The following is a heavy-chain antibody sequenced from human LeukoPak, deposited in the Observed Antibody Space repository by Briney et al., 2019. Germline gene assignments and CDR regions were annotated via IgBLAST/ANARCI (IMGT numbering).Heavy chain of an antibody. CDR3: ARDLGYYDSSGYYYYYYMDV. CDR2: INPNSGGT. D-gene: IGHD3-22*01. Sequence: ASVKVSCKASGYTFTGYYMHWVRQAPGQGLEWMGRINPNSGGTNYAQMFQGRVTMTRDASISTAYMELSRLRSDDTAVYYCARDLGYYDSSGYYYYYYMDVWGKGTTVTVSS. CDR1: GYTFTGYY. J-gene: IGHJ6*03. V-gene: IGHV1-2*06.